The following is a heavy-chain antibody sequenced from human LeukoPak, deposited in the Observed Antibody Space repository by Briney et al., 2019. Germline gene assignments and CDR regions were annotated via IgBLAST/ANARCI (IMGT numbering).Heavy chain of an antibody. V-gene: IGHV3-11*01. CDR1: GFTFSDYY. CDR3: ARDRLGDYDHSGYYDK. J-gene: IGHJ4*02. CDR2: ICDSGRTI. D-gene: IGHD3-22*01. Sequence: GGSLRLSCAASGFTFSDYYMSWIRQAPRKRLERVSYICDSGRTIYYADSVKGRFTISRDNAKNSVYLQMNNLGAEDTAVYYCARDRLGDYDHSGYYDKWGQGTLVTVSS.